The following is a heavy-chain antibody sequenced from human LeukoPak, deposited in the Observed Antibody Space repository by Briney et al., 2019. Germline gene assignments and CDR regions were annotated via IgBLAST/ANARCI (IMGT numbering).Heavy chain of an antibody. CDR2: ISYDGSNK. J-gene: IGHJ4*02. V-gene: IGHV3-30-3*01. D-gene: IGHD2-21*02. Sequence: GGSLRLSCAASGFTVSGNYMSWVRQAPGKGLEWVAVISYDGSNKYYADSVKGRFTISRDNSKNTLYLQMNSLRAEDTAVYYCARSNVIVVVTAYFDYWGQGTLVTVSS. CDR3: ARSNVIVVVTAYFDY. CDR1: GFTVSGNY.